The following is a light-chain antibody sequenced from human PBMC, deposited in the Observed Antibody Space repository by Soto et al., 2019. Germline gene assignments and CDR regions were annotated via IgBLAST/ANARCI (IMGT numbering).Light chain of an antibody. Sequence: DIVMTQSPDSLAVSLGERAAINCKSRQSLLSSADNKNYLAWYQQKPGQPPKLLISWASTRQFGVPDRFIGSGSGTDFPLTISSLPAEDVALYYCQQYYGAPLTFGGGTKVEIK. J-gene: IGKJ4*01. CDR2: WAS. CDR1: QSLLSSADNKNY. CDR3: QQYYGAPLT. V-gene: IGKV4-1*01.